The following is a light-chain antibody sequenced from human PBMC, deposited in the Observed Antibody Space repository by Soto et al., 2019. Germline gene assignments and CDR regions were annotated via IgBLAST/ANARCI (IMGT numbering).Light chain of an antibody. Sequence: QSALTQPASVSGSPGQTITISCTGTSSDIGTSNYVSWFQQYVGKAPKCVIYDVNNQPSGVSYRFSGSKSGNVASLTISGLQAEDEDDYYCTSYTTTNPLAVGVGTKLTVL. V-gene: IGLV2-14*03. CDR3: TSYTTTNPLA. CDR1: SSDIGTSNY. J-gene: IGLJ2*01. CDR2: DVN.